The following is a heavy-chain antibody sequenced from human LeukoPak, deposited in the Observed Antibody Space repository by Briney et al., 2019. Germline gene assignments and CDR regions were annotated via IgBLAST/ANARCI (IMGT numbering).Heavy chain of an antibody. J-gene: IGHJ6*02. CDR3: AGGARDNKLLWFGELSYGMDV. CDR2: ISAYNGNT. Sequence: ASVKVSCKASGYTFTSYGISWVRQAPGQGLEWMGWISAYNGNTNYAQKLQGRVTMTTDTSTSTAYMELRGLRSDDTAVYYCAGGARDNKLLWFGELSYGMDVWGQGTTVTVSS. CDR1: GYTFTSYG. D-gene: IGHD3-10*01. V-gene: IGHV1-18*01.